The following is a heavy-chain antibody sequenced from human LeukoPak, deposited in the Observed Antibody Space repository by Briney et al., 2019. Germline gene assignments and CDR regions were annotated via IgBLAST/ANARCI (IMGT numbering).Heavy chain of an antibody. D-gene: IGHD3-10*01. CDR1: GGSFSGYY. J-gene: IGHJ5*02. CDR2: INHSGST. Sequence: PSGTLSLTCAVYGGSFSGYYWSWIRQPPGKGLEWIGEINHSGSTNYNPSLKSRVTISVDTSKNQFSLKLSSVTAADTAVYYCARRAGYYGSGKRGFDPWGQGTLVTVSP. CDR3: ARRAGYYGSGKRGFDP. V-gene: IGHV4-34*01.